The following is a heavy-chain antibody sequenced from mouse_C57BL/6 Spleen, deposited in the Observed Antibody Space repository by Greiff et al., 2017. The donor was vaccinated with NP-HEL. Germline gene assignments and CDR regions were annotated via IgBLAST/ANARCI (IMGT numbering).Heavy chain of an antibody. CDR1: GYTFTDYN. CDR3: ARQLRLRPYYAMDY. J-gene: IGHJ4*01. Sequence: EVQLQQSGPELVKPGASVKIPCKASGYTFTDYNMDWVKQSHGKSLEWIGDINPNNGGTIYNQKFKGKATLTVDKSSNTAYMELRSLTSEDTAVYYCARQLRLRPYYAMDYWGQGTSVTVSS. CDR2: INPNNGGT. V-gene: IGHV1-18*01. D-gene: IGHD3-2*02.